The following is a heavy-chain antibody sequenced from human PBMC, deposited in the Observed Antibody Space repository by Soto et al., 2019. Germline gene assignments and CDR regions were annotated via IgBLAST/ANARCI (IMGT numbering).Heavy chain of an antibody. CDR3: ARGFIAVAGTAFDY. CDR2: INAGNGNT. J-gene: IGHJ4*02. CDR1: GYTFTSYY. Sequence: ASVKVSCKASGYTFTSYYMHWVRQAPGQRLEWMGWINAGNGNTKYSQKFQGRVTITRDTSASTAYMELRSLRSDDTAVYYCARGFIAVAGTAFDYWGQGTLVTVSS. D-gene: IGHD6-19*01. V-gene: IGHV1-3*01.